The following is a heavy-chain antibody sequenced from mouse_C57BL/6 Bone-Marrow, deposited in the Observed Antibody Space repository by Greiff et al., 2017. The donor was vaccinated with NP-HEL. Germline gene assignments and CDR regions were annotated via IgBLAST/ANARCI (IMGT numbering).Heavy chain of an antibody. Sequence: QVQLQQPGAELVRPGTSVKLSCKASGYTFTSYWMHRVKQRPGQGLEWIGVIDPSDSYTNYNQKFKGKATLTVDTSSSTAYMQLSSLTSEDSAVYYCARAYGMDYWGQGTSVTVSS. J-gene: IGHJ4*01. CDR2: IDPSDSYT. CDR1: GYTFTSYW. D-gene: IGHD1-1*01. CDR3: ARAYGMDY. V-gene: IGHV1-59*01.